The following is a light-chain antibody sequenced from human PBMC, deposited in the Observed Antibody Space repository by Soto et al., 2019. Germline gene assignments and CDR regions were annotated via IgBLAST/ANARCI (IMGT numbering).Light chain of an antibody. V-gene: IGKV3-20*01. CDR1: QSVSSSY. Sequence: EMVLTQSPDTLSLSPEEGATLSCRASQSVSSSYLAWYQQRPGQAPRLLIYGASSRATGIPDRFSGSGSGTDFTLTISRLEPEDFAVYYCQQYGTPPITFGQGTRLE. CDR3: QQYGTPPIT. J-gene: IGKJ5*01. CDR2: GAS.